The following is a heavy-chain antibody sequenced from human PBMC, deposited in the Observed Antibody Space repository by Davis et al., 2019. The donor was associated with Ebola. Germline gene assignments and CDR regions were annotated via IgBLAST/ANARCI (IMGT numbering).Heavy chain of an antibody. CDR3: ARYNWNFGGFDP. D-gene: IGHD1-20*01. V-gene: IGHV4-61*01. CDR1: GGSVSSGSYY. CDR2: IYYSGST. Sequence: SETLSLTCTVSGGSVSSGSYYWSWIRQPPGKGLEWIGYIYYSGSTNYNPSLKSRVTLSVDTSKNQFSLKLTSVTAADTAVYYCARYNWNFGGFDPWGQGTLVIVSS. J-gene: IGHJ5*02.